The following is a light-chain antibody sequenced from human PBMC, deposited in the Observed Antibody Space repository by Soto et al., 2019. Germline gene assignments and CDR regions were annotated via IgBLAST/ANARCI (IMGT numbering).Light chain of an antibody. CDR2: GAS. V-gene: IGKV3-20*01. J-gene: IGKJ1*01. CDR1: QSVSENY. CDR3: QQYGSSGT. Sequence: EIVLTQSPGTLSLSPGERATLSWRASQSVSENYLAWYQQKPGQAPRLLIYGASNRATGIPDRFSGSGSGTDFTLTISRMQPEDFAVYYCQQYGSSGTFGQGTKVDIK.